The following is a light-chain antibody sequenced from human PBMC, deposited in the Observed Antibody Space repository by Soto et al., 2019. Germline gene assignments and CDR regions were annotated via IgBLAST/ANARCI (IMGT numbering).Light chain of an antibody. CDR3: TSYRSSSNSYV. CDR1: SEDVGGYIY. V-gene: IGLV2-14*01. CDR2: DVS. J-gene: IGLJ1*01. Sequence: SVLTQPASVSGAPGQSVTISCPGTSEDVGGYIYVSWYQQHPGKAPRLMIYDVSNRPSGISNRFSGSKSGNMASLTISGLQTEDEADYYCTSYRSSSNSYVFGTGTKVTVL.